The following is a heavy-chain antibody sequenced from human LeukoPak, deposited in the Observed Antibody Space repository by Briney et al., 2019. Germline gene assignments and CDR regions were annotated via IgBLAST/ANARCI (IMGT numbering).Heavy chain of an antibody. CDR3: ASGSSGSSSWSIAY. V-gene: IGHV3-21*01. Sequence: GGSLRLSCAASGFTFSSYSMNWVRQAPGKGLEWVSSISSSSSYIYYADSVKGRFTISRDNAKNSLYLQMNSLRAEDTAVYYCASGSSGSSSWSIAYWGQGTLVTVSS. D-gene: IGHD6-6*01. CDR2: ISSSSSYI. CDR1: GFTFSSYS. J-gene: IGHJ4*02.